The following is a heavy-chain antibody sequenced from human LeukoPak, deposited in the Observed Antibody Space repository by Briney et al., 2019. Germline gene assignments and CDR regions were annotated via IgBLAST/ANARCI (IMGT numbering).Heavy chain of an antibody. V-gene: IGHV1-69*02. Sequence: SVKVSCKASGGTFSSYTISWVRQAPGQGLEWVGRIIPILGIANYAQKFQGRVTITADKSTSTAYMELSSLRSEDTAVYYCASENGDYSGHWFDPWGQGTLVTVSS. D-gene: IGHD4-17*01. CDR2: IIPILGIA. J-gene: IGHJ5*02. CDR3: ASENGDYSGHWFDP. CDR1: GGTFSSYT.